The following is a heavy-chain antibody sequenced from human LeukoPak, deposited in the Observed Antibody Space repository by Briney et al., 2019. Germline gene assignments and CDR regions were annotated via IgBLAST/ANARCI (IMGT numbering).Heavy chain of an antibody. CDR3: AKGVHYYDSSGSTFDI. Sequence: GGSLRLSCAASGFTFSSYGMHWVRQAPGKGLEWVAVIWYDGSNKYYADSVKGRSTISRDSSKNTLYLQMNSMRAEDTAVYYCAKGVHYYDSSGSTFDIWGQGTMVTVSS. V-gene: IGHV3-33*06. CDR1: GFTFSSYG. D-gene: IGHD3-22*01. J-gene: IGHJ3*02. CDR2: IWYDGSNK.